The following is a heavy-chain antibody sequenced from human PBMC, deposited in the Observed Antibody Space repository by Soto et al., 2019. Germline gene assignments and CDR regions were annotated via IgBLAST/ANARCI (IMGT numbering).Heavy chain of an antibody. CDR2: MNPYSGKA. CDR1: GYAFLSYD. D-gene: IGHD1-26*01. J-gene: IGHJ4*02. V-gene: IGHV1-69*13. Sequence: SVKVSCKASGYAFLSYDINWVRQAPGQGLEWMGGMNPYSGKAGYAQKFQGRVTITADESTSTAYMELSSLRSEDTAVYYCARSPLIVGATYYFDYWGQGTLVTVSS. CDR3: ARSPLIVGATYYFDY.